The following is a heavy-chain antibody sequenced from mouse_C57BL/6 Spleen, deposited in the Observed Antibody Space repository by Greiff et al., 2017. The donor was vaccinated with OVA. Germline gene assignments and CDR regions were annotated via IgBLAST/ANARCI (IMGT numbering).Heavy chain of an antibody. Sequence: QVQLQQSGAELVKPGASVKISCKASGYAFSSYWMNWVKQRPGQGLEWIGQIYPGDGDTNYNGKFKGKATLTADTSSSTAYMQLSSLTAEDSAVYGCARRDGNYWYFDVWGTGTTVTVSS. CDR2: IYPGDGDT. V-gene: IGHV1-80*01. CDR3: ARRDGNYWYFDV. CDR1: GYAFSSYW. D-gene: IGHD2-1*01. J-gene: IGHJ1*03.